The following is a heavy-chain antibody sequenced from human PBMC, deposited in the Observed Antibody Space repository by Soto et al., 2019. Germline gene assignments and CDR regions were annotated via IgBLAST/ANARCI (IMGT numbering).Heavy chain of an antibody. D-gene: IGHD3-22*01. J-gene: IGHJ6*02. CDR2: IVPFFKGT. CDR3: ARDVSVNYYDSTYYYYAMDV. CDR1: GGTFSVDA. Sequence: SVKVSCKASGGTFSVDAISCFLRAAVHCLDGMGQIVPFFKGTKYAQKFQGRVTITADDSTSTAFLDLSSLRSEDTAVYFCARDVSVNYYDSTYYYYAMDVWGQGTTVTVS. V-gene: IGHV1-69*13.